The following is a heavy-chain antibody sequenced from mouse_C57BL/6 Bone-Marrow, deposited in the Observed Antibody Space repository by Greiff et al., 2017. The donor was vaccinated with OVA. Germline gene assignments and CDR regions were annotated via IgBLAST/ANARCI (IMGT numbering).Heavy chain of an antibody. D-gene: IGHD2-4*01. CDR3: ARNRNDYRVFDY. V-gene: IGHV2-2*01. CDR1: GFSLTSYG. CDR2: IWRGGGT. Sequence: QVQLQQSGPGLVQPSQSLSITCTVSGFSLTSYGVHWVRQSPGKGLEWLGVIWRGGGTDYNAAFISSLSISKDKSKSQVFFKMNSMQADDTAIEYCARNRNDYRVFDYWGKGTTLAVAS. J-gene: IGHJ2*01.